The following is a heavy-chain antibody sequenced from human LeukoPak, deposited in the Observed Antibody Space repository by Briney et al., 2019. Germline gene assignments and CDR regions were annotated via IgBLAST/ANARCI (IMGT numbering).Heavy chain of an antibody. CDR3: ARKTSGSYGYFDY. J-gene: IGHJ4*02. V-gene: IGHV3-21*01. D-gene: IGHD1-26*01. CDR2: ISTSSSSSYI. CDR1: GFTFSSYH. Sequence: GGSLRLSCVVSGFTFSSYHMNWVRQAPGKGLEWVSSISTSSSSSYIYYADSVTGRFTISRDIAKSSLYLQMNSLRAEDTAVYYCARKTSGSYGYFDYWGQGTLVTVSS.